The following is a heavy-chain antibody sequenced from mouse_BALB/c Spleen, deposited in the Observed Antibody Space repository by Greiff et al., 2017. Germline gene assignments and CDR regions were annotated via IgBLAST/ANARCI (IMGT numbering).Heavy chain of an antibody. CDR3: ARSGYYGSRGDY. CDR2: INPNNGGT. J-gene: IGHJ2*01. V-gene: IGHV1-18*01. CDR1: GYTFTDYN. D-gene: IGHD1-1*01. Sequence: EVQLQQSGPELEKPGASVKISCKASGYTFTDYNMDWVKQSHGKSLEWIGDINPNNGGTIYNQKFKGKATLTVDKSSSTAYMELRSLTSEDTAVYYCARSGYYGSRGDYWGQGTTLTVSS.